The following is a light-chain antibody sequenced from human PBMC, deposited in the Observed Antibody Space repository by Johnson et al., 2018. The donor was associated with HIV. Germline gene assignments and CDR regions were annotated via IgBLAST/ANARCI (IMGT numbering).Light chain of an antibody. CDR1: SSNIGNNY. V-gene: IGLV1-51*01. CDR2: DNN. CDR3: GTWDSSLSAYA. Sequence: QSVLTQPPSVSAAPGQKVTISCSGSSSNIGNNYVSWYQQLPGTAPKLLIYDNNKRPSGITDRFSGSKSGTSATLGITGLQTGDEADYYCGTWDSSLSAYAFGTGTKVTGL. J-gene: IGLJ1*01.